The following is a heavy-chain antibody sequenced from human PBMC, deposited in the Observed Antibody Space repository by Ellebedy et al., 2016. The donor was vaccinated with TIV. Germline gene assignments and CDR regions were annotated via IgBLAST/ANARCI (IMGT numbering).Heavy chain of an antibody. Sequence: AASVKVSCKAAGYTFPGYYMHWVRQAPGQGLEWMGWINPNSGATIYTQELHGRVAFTRDTSISTAYLELSSLTSDDTAVYYCATGGRLSATRGLNWPFDYWGQGTLVSVS. CDR1: GYTFPGYY. V-gene: IGHV1-2*02. J-gene: IGHJ4*02. CDR2: INPNSGAT. D-gene: IGHD3-10*01. CDR3: ATGGRLSATRGLNWPFDY.